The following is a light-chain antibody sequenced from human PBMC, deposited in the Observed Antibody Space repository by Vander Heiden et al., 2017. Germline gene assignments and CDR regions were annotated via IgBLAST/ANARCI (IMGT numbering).Light chain of an antibody. CDR1: QSISNW. J-gene: IGKJ5*01. CDR3: HQYKSEPIS. V-gene: IGKV1-5*03. CDR2: TAS. Sequence: DIQMTQSPSTLSASVGDRVTITCRASQSISNWLAWYQQKPGKAPKLLIYTASTLESGVPSRFSGSGSGTEFTLTISSLQPDDFATYYCHQYKSEPISFGQGTRLEIK.